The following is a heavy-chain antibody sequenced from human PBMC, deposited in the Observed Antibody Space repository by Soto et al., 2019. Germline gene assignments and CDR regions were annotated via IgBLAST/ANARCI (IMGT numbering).Heavy chain of an antibody. CDR1: GYTFTTYA. V-gene: IGHV1-18*01. Sequence: QVQLVQSGAEVKKPGASVKVSCKASGYTFTTYAISWLRQAPGQGLEWMGWIRTYDGNTDYAQNLQGRVTMTTDTTTNTDYMELTSLRSADTAVYYCARDRLHTSSSITFDYLGQGALVTVSS. D-gene: IGHD6-6*01. J-gene: IGHJ4*02. CDR2: IRTYDGNT. CDR3: ARDRLHTSSSITFDY.